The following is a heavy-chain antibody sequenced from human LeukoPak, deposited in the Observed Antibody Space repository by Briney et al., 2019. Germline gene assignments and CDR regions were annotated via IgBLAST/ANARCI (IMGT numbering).Heavy chain of an antibody. D-gene: IGHD6-19*01. CDR2: ISGSGLST. V-gene: IGHV3-23*01. CDR3: AKSVPAYWYFDL. J-gene: IGHJ2*01. Sequence: PGGSLRLSCAASGFTFSSYSMNWVRQAPGKGLEWVSAISGSGLSTYYADSVKGRFTISRDNSKNTLYLQMNSLRAEDTAIYYCAKSVPAYWYFDLWGRGTLLTVSS. CDR1: GFTFSSYS.